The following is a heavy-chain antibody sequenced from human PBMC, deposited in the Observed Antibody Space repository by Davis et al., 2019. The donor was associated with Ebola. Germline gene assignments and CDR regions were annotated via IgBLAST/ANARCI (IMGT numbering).Heavy chain of an antibody. CDR2: IYYSGST. Sequence: PGGSLRLSCTVSGGSISSYYWSWIRQPPGKGLEWIGYIYYSGSTNYNPSLKSRVTISVDTSKNQFSLKLSSVTAADTAVYYCARAQARDGYNKFDYWGQGTLVTVSS. D-gene: IGHD5-24*01. CDR3: ARAQARDGYNKFDY. J-gene: IGHJ4*02. V-gene: IGHV4-59*01. CDR1: GGSISSYY.